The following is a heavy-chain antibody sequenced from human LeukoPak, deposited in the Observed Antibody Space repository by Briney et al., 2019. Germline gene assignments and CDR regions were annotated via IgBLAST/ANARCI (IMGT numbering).Heavy chain of an antibody. Sequence: SETLSLTCTVSGGSISSSSYYWGWIRQPPGKGLEWIGSIYYSGSTYYNPSLKSRVTISVDTSKNQFSLKLSSVTAADTAVYYCARDQLYYYDSNGNPLYYFDYWGQGTLVTVSS. J-gene: IGHJ4*02. CDR3: ARDQLYYYDSNGNPLYYFDY. CDR1: GGSISSSSYY. CDR2: IYYSGST. D-gene: IGHD3-22*01. V-gene: IGHV4-39*07.